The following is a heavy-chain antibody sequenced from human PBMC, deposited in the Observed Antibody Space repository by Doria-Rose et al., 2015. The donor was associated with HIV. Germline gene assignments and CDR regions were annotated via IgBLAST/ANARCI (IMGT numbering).Heavy chain of an antibody. CDR3: ARGLLRGGWNDVDYYYGMDV. D-gene: IGHD1-1*01. Sequence: QVQLQESDAGLVKPSETLSLTCAVFGGSFSGYYWSWIRQPPGKGLEWIGEINHRGRTNHTTSLKSRVTISLDTSKNLFSLKLSSVTAADTAVYYCARGLLRGGWNDVDYYYGMDVWGQGTTVTVSS. CDR2: INHRGRT. CDR1: GGSFSGYY. V-gene: IGHV4-34*01. J-gene: IGHJ6*02.